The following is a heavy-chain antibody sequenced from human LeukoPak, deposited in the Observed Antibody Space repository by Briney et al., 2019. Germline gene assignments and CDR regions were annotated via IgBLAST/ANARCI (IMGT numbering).Heavy chain of an antibody. Sequence: SETLSLTCIVSGGSISSGTYYWYWIRQPAGKGLEWIGRIYTSGITNYNPSLKSRVTISVDTSKNQFSLKLTSVTASDTAVYYCARLPDPWGQGTLVTVSS. V-gene: IGHV4-61*02. J-gene: IGHJ5*02. CDR3: ARLPDP. CDR2: IYTSGIT. CDR1: GGSISSGTYY.